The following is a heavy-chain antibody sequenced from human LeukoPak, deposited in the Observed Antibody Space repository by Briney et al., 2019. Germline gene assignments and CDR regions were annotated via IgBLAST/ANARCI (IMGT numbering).Heavy chain of an antibody. D-gene: IGHD3-10*01. Sequence: PPGRSLRLSCAASGFTFSNYGMHWVRQAPGKGLEWVSYISSSSSTIYYADSVKGRFTISRDNAKNSLYLEMNSLRDEDTAVYYCARTIGSGTYSRDYWGQGTLVTVSS. J-gene: IGHJ4*02. V-gene: IGHV3-48*02. CDR2: ISSSSSTI. CDR3: ARTIGSGTYSRDY. CDR1: GFTFSNYG.